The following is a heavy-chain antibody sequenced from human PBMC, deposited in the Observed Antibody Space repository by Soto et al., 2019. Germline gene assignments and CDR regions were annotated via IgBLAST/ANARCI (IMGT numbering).Heavy chain of an antibody. Sequence: SETLSLTCAVSGGPISSGGYSWSWIRQPPGKGLEWIGYIYHSGSTYYNPSLKSRVTISVDRSKNQFSLKLSSVTAADTAVYYCARTPTPWGQGTLVTV. D-gene: IGHD1-26*01. CDR1: GGPISSGGYS. CDR3: ARTPTP. CDR2: IYHSGST. J-gene: IGHJ5*02. V-gene: IGHV4-30-2*01.